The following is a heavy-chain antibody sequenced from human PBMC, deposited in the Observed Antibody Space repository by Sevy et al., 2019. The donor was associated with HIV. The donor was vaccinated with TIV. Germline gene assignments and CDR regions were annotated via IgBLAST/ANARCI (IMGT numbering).Heavy chain of an antibody. CDR1: GFTFSSYA. Sequence: GGSLRLSCAASGFTFSSYAMSWVRPAPGKGLEWVSAVSGSGGSTNYADSVKGRFTISRDNSKNTLYLQMNSLRDEDTAVYYCAKGGETCYDFWSGPNYGMDVWGQGTTVTVSS. CDR2: VSGSGGST. D-gene: IGHD3-3*01. V-gene: IGHV3-23*01. J-gene: IGHJ6*02. CDR3: AKGGETCYDFWSGPNYGMDV.